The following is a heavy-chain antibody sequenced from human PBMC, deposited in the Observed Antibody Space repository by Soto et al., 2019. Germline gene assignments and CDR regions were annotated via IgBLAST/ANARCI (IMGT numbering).Heavy chain of an antibody. Sequence: GGSLRLSCAASGFTFSSYWMHWVRQAPGKGLVWVSRINSDGSSTSYADSVKGRFTISRDNAKNTLYLQMNSLRAEDTAVYYCAREWNVLLWFGELFPESEMDVWGKGTTVTVSS. V-gene: IGHV3-74*01. CDR2: INSDGSST. D-gene: IGHD3-10*01. CDR1: GFTFSSYW. CDR3: AREWNVLLWFGELFPESEMDV. J-gene: IGHJ6*04.